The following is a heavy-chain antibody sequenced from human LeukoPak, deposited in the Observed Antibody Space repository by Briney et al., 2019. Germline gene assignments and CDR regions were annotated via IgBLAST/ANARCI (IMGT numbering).Heavy chain of an antibody. Sequence: GGSLRLSCAASGFAFSSHSMNWVRQAPGKGLEWVSSISGTSTYIYYADSVKGRFTISRDNSKNTLYLQMNSLRAEDTAVYYCAKDSPLTNYYNDLDYWGQGTLVTVSS. J-gene: IGHJ4*02. CDR2: ISGTSTYI. CDR1: GFAFSSHS. V-gene: IGHV3-21*04. D-gene: IGHD3-9*01. CDR3: AKDSPLTNYYNDLDY.